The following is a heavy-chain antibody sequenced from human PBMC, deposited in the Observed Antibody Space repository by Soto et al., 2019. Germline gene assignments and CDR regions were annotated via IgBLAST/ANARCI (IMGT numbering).Heavy chain of an antibody. Sequence: QVQLQESGPGLVKPSETLSLTCTVSGVSITPYFWSWIWQPAGKAPEWVGHIYASGRSTYNPSLKSRVTMFVSRTQLSFRLTSVAATHTAVYSCARHFAVDRSLDQYYFDLWGRGALVTVS. J-gene: IGHJ2*01. CDR3: ARHFAVDRSLDQYYFDL. CDR2: IYASGRS. CDR1: GVSITPYF. V-gene: IGHV4-4*07. D-gene: IGHD3-3*02.